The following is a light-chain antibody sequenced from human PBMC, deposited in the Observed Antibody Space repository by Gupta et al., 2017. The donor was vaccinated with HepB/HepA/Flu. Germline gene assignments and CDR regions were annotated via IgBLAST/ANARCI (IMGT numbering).Light chain of an antibody. CDR1: QSLNNNY. CDR3: QQYGSSPLYT. J-gene: IGKJ2*01. Sequence: NVLTQPPGTLSLSPGERVTLSCRTSQSLNNNYLAWYQQKPGQAPRLLIYGASTRATGISDRFSGSGSGTDFTLTISRLEPEDFAMYYCQQYGSSPLYTFGQGTKLEIK. CDR2: GAS. V-gene: IGKV3-20*01.